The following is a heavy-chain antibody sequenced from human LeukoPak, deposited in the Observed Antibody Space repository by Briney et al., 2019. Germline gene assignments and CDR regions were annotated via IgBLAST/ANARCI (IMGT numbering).Heavy chain of an antibody. Sequence: GGSLRLPCAASGFTFSSYGMHWVRQAPGKWPEWVAVIWYDGTNKYYADSVKGRFTISRDNSKNTLYLQMNSLRAEDTAVYYCARAPLDYGDFPDYWGQGTLVTVSS. CDR2: IWYDGTNK. CDR3: ARAPLDYGDFPDY. CDR1: GFTFSSYG. D-gene: IGHD4-17*01. V-gene: IGHV3-33*03. J-gene: IGHJ4*02.